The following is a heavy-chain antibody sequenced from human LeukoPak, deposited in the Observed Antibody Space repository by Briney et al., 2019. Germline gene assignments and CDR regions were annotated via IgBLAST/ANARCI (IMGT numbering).Heavy chain of an antibody. CDR1: GFTFSSYG. CDR3: ARENSGSYEGDNWFDP. Sequence: GGSLRLSCAASGFTFSSYGMHWVRQAPGKGLEWVAVIWYDGSNKYYADSVKGRFTISRDNAKNSLYLQMNSLRAEDTAVYYCARENSGSYEGDNWFDPWGQGTLVTVSS. D-gene: IGHD1-26*01. J-gene: IGHJ5*02. V-gene: IGHV3-33*01. CDR2: IWYDGSNK.